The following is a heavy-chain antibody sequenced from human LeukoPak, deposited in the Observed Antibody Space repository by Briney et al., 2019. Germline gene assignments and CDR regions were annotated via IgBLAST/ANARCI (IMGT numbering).Heavy chain of an antibody. V-gene: IGHV4-59*08. CDR2: IYYSGST. CDR1: GGSISSYY. Sequence: SETLSLTCTVSGGSISSYYWSWIRQPPGKGLEWIGYIYYSGSTNYNPSLKSRVTISVDTSKNQFSLKLSSVTAADTAVYYCARHCSSTSCYIYYYYYYMDVWGKGTTVTVSS. D-gene: IGHD2-2*01. J-gene: IGHJ6*03. CDR3: ARHCSSTSCYIYYYYYYMDV.